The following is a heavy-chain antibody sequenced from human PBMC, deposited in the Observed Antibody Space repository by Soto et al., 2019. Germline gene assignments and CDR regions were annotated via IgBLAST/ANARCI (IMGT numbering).Heavy chain of an antibody. J-gene: IGHJ4*02. CDR1: GFDFSNYV. CDR3: VKDAPQPFSD. D-gene: IGHD3-3*02. Sequence: EVQLLESGGGLVQPGGSLRISCAASGFDFSNYVMSWVRQAPGKGLEWVSAISGTAHASYYAASVKGRFTISRDNSKNTLYLHMNSLRVEDTAVYFCVKDAPQPFSDWGQGTLVTVSS. V-gene: IGHV3-23*01. CDR2: ISGTAHAS.